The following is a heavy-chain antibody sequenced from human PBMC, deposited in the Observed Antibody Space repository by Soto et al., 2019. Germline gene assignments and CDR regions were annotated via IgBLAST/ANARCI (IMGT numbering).Heavy chain of an antibody. D-gene: IGHD3-10*01. Sequence: HPVGSLRLSCAASGFTFDDYAMHWVRQAPGKGLEWVSGISWNSGSIGYADSVKGRFTISRDNAKNSLYLQMNSLRAEDTALYYCAKDIQTGFFYFDYWGQGTLVTVSS. CDR1: GFTFDDYA. CDR2: ISWNSGSI. J-gene: IGHJ4*02. V-gene: IGHV3-9*01. CDR3: AKDIQTGFFYFDY.